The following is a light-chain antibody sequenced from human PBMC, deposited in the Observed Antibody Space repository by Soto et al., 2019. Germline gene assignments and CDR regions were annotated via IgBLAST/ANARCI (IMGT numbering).Light chain of an antibody. J-gene: IGLJ1*01. CDR1: SSDVGGYNY. Sequence: QSALTQPPSASGSPGQSVTISCTGTSSDVGGYNYVSWYHQHPGKAPKLIIYEVTKRPSGVPDRFSGSKSDNTASLTVSGLQAEDEADYYCSSYAGSSTCVFGTGTKVTVL. CDR2: EVT. CDR3: SSYAGSSTCV. V-gene: IGLV2-8*01.